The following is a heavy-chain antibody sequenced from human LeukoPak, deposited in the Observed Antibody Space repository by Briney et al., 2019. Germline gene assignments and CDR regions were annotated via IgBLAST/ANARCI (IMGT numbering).Heavy chain of an antibody. D-gene: IGHD1-26*01. CDR2: VSWNSDHT. CDR3: AKDFQGIVGATQIDF. V-gene: IGHV3-43*01. J-gene: IGHJ4*02. Sequence: PGGSLRLSCAASDTMHWVRRPPGKGLEWVSLVSWNSDHTSYADSVKGRFTISRDNSKNSLYLEMSSLRIEDTAFYYCAKDFQGIVGATQIDFWGQGTLVTVSS. CDR1: DT.